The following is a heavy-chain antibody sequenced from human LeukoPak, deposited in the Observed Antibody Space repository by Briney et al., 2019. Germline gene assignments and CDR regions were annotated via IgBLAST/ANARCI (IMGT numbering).Heavy chain of an antibody. J-gene: IGHJ6*02. D-gene: IGHD3-3*01. V-gene: IGHV4-59*08. CDR3: ARGLPLFLEWSDYYYGMDV. Sequence: PSETLSLTCNVSGVSTSSSYWSWIRQPPGKGLEWIGYIFHTGDSNHNPSLKRRVSISLDTSRDQITLRLTSVTAADTAVYYCARGLPLFLEWSDYYYGMDVWGQGTTVTVSS. CDR1: GVSTSSSY. CDR2: IFHTGDS.